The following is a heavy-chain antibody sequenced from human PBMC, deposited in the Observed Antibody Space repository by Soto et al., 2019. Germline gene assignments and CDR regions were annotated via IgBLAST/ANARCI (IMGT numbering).Heavy chain of an antibody. CDR2: IDPSDSYT. D-gene: IGHD3-10*01. J-gene: IGHJ6*02. CDR1: GNSFTSYW. CDR3: ARHSFYGSGSYSTYYLYGMDV. Sequence: PGESLKISCKGSGNSFTSYWISWVRQMPGKGLEWMGRIDPSDSYTNYSPSFQGHVTISADKSISTAYLQWSSLKASDTAMYYCARHSFYGSGSYSTYYLYGMDVWGQGTTVTVSS. V-gene: IGHV5-10-1*01.